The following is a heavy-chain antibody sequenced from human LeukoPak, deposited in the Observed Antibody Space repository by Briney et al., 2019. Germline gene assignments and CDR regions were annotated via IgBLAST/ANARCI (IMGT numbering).Heavy chain of an antibody. CDR2: ISSSGSTI. V-gene: IGHV3-11*01. Sequence: GGSLRLSCAASGFTFSDYYMSWIRQAPGKGLEWVSYISSSGSTIYYADSVKGRFTISRDNAKNSLYLQMNSLRAEDTAVYYCTRDSGRFLEWLLFDYWGQGTLVTVSS. CDR1: GFTFSDYY. D-gene: IGHD3-3*01. J-gene: IGHJ4*02. CDR3: TRDSGRFLEWLLFDY.